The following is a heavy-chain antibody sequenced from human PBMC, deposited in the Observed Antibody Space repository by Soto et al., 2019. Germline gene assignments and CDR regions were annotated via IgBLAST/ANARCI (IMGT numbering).Heavy chain of an antibody. D-gene: IGHD3-10*01. V-gene: IGHV3-33*01. J-gene: IGHJ4*02. CDR1: GFTFSTYG. Sequence: QVQLVESGGGVVQPGRSLRLSCAASGFTFSTYGMHWVRQTPGKGLEWVAVIWYDGSNKYYADSVKGRFTISRDNSKNTLYLQMNSLSAEDMAVYYCARDLGVVRGVDFDYWGQGTLVTFSS. CDR2: IWYDGSNK. CDR3: ARDLGVVRGVDFDY.